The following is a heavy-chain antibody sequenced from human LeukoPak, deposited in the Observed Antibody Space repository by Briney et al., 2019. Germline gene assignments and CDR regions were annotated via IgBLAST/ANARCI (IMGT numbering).Heavy chain of an antibody. CDR3: AREEHISGWYVFDY. D-gene: IGHD6-19*01. CDR1: GGSISSYY. J-gene: IGHJ4*02. Sequence: SGTLSLTCTVSGGSISSYYWSWIRQPAGKGLEWIGRIYTSGSTNYNPSLKSRVTMSVDTSKNQFSLKLSSVTAADTALYYCAREEHISGWYVFDYWGQGTLVTVSS. CDR2: IYTSGST. V-gene: IGHV4-4*07.